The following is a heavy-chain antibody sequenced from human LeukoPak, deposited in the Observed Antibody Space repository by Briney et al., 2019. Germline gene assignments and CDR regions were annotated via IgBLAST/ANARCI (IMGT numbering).Heavy chain of an antibody. CDR2: ISSSSSYI. Sequence: GGSLRLSCAASGFTFSSYSMNWVRQAPGKGLEWVSSISSSSSYIYYADSVKGRFTIPRDNSKNTLYLQMNSLRAEDTAVYYCAKDRHFDWLLSSFDYWGQGTLVTVSS. J-gene: IGHJ4*02. V-gene: IGHV3-21*01. CDR1: GFTFSSYS. D-gene: IGHD3-9*01. CDR3: AKDRHFDWLLSSFDY.